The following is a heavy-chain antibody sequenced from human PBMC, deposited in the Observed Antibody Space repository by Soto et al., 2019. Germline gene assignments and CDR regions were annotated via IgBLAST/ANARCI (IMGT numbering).Heavy chain of an antibody. CDR3: ARDQLAGNWFDP. CDR2: IYHSGST. D-gene: IGHD1-1*01. Sequence: QLQLQESGSGLVRPSQTLSLTCAVSGGSISSGGYSWNWIRQPPGKGLEWIGYIYHSGSTLYNPSLKSRGTISVDKSNNHFSPKLSSVTAADTAVYSCARDQLAGNWFDPWGQGTLVTVSS. CDR1: GGSISSGGYS. J-gene: IGHJ5*02. V-gene: IGHV4-30-2*01.